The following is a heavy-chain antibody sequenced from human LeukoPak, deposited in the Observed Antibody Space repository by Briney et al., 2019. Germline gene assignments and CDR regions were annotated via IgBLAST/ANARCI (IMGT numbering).Heavy chain of an antibody. D-gene: IGHD1/OR15-1a*01. CDR1: ARSISSYY. Sequence: SETLSLTCTVSARSISSYYWSWLRQPPGKGLEWIGYIYYSGSTNYDPSLKRRVTISVDTSKNQFSLMLSSVTAADTAVYFCARRNSGTHTFDYWGQGTLVTVSS. CDR2: IYYSGST. V-gene: IGHV4-59*01. J-gene: IGHJ4*02. CDR3: ARRNSGTHTFDY.